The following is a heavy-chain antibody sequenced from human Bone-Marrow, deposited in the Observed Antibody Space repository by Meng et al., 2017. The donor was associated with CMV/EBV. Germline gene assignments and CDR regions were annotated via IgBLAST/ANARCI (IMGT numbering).Heavy chain of an antibody. J-gene: IGHJ5*02. CDR3: AREGGDYYDNWFDP. D-gene: IGHD3-22*01. Sequence: SGGTFSSYAISWVRQAPGQGLEWMGGIIPIFGTANYAQKFQGRVTITTDESTSTAYMELSSLRSEDTAVYYCAREGGDYYDNWFDPWGQGTLVTVSS. V-gene: IGHV1-69*05. CDR2: IIPIFGTA. CDR1: GGTFSSYA.